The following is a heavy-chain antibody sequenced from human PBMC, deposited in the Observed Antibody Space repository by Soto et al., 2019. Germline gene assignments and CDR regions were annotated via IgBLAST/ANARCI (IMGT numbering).Heavy chain of an antibody. D-gene: IGHD2-8*01. CDR2: INAGNGNT. CDR3: AKEDDAWTNGYFDI. Sequence: ASVKVSCKASGYTFTSYAMHWVRQAPGQRLEWMGWINAGNGNTKYSQKFQGRVTITRDTSASTAYMELSSLRSEDTAIYYCAKEDDAWTNGYFDIWGQGTLVTVSS. CDR1: GYTFTSYA. V-gene: IGHV1-3*01. J-gene: IGHJ3*02.